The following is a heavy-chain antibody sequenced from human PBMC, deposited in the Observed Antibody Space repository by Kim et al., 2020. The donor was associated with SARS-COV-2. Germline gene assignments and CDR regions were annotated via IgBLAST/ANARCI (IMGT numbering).Heavy chain of an antibody. D-gene: IGHD1-26*01. Sequence: GGSLRLSCSASGFTFGAYGMQWVRQAPGKGLEYVSRITNTGGSTYYADSAKGRFSISRDNSKNTLYLQMSSLRLEDTAAYYCVKGLYTGSSDFDYWGQGT. J-gene: IGHJ4*02. CDR1: GFTFGAYG. CDR3: VKGLYTGSSDFDY. V-gene: IGHV3-64D*09. CDR2: ITNTGGST.